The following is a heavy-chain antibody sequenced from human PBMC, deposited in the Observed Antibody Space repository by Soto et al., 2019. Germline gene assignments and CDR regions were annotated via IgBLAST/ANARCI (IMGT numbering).Heavy chain of an antibody. V-gene: IGHV5-10-1*01. CDR1: GYSFTSYW. D-gene: IGHD3-16*02. CDR2: IDPSDSYT. CDR3: ARLLLSRVDFDP. J-gene: IGHJ5*02. Sequence: GESLKISCKGSGYSFTSYWISWVRRMPGKGLEWTGRIDPSDSYTNYSPSFQGHVTISADKSISTAYLQWSSLKASDTAMYYCARLLLSRVDFDPWGQGTLVTVSS.